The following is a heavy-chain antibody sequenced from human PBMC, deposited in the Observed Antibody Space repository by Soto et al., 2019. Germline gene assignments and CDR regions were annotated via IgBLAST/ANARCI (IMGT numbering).Heavy chain of an antibody. CDR2: IDPSDSYT. CDR3: ATPHITIFGVVPDDGMDV. V-gene: IGHV5-10-1*01. Sequence: PVESLKISCKGSGYSFTSYWISWVRQMPGKGLEWMGRIDPSDSYTNYSPSFQGHVTISADKSISTAYLQWSSLKASDTAMYYCATPHITIFGVVPDDGMDVWGQGTTVPVSS. D-gene: IGHD3-3*01. J-gene: IGHJ6*02. CDR1: GYSFTSYW.